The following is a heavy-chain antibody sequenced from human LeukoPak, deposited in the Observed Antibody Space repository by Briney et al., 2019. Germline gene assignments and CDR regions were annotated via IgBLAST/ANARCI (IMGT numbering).Heavy chain of an antibody. Sequence: GGSLRLSCAASGFTVSSNYMSWVRQAPGKGLEWVSVIYSGGSTYYADSVKGRFTISRDNSKNTLYLQMNSLRAEDTAVYYCALIIAAATSPFYYYYGMDVWGQGTTVTVSS. V-gene: IGHV3-66*01. D-gene: IGHD6-13*01. CDR1: GFTVSSNY. J-gene: IGHJ6*02. CDR3: ALIIAAATSPFYYYYGMDV. CDR2: IYSGGST.